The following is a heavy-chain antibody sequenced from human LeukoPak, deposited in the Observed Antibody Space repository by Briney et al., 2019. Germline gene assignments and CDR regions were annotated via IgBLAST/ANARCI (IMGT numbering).Heavy chain of an antibody. V-gene: IGHV4-31*03. CDR2: IYYSGST. CDR3: SRDQGPHYYDSIRYYAMTAFDI. Sequence: SQTLSLTCTVSGGSISSGGYYWSWIRQHPGKGLEWIGYIYYSGSTYYNPSLKSRVTISVDTSKNQFSLKLSSVTAADTAVYYCSRDQGPHYYDSIRYYAMTAFDIWVQETMVTVSS. D-gene: IGHD3-22*01. J-gene: IGHJ3*02. CDR1: GGSISSGGYY.